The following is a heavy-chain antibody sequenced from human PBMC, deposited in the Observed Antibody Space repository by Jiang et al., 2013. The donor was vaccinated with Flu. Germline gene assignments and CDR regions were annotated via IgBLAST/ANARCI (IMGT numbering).Heavy chain of an antibody. J-gene: IGHJ2*01. CDR3: ARARGFRGSGSFLWYFDL. CDR2: LSGSGSSS. V-gene: IGHV3-23*01. CDR1: GFTFSSYA. D-gene: IGHD3-10*01. Sequence: QLLESGGGLVQPGGSLRLSCAASGFTFSSYAMSWVRQAPGKGLEWVSALSGSGSSSYYADSVKGRFTISRDTSKNTLYLQMNSLRAEDTAVYYCARARGFRGSGSFLWYFDLWGRGTLVTVSS.